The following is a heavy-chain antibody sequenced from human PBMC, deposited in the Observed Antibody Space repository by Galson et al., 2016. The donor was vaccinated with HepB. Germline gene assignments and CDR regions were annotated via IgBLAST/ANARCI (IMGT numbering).Heavy chain of an antibody. Sequence: SLRLSCAASGFIFSNYGMHWVRQAPGKGLEWVAAIWSDGSNKYYADSIKGRFTISRDNSKNTLFLQMNSLRVEDTAVYYCVRETDYNANYWGQGNLVTVSS. CDR1: GFIFSNYG. CDR3: VRETDYNANY. V-gene: IGHV3-33*01. J-gene: IGHJ4*02. CDR2: IWSDGSNK. D-gene: IGHD4-11*01.